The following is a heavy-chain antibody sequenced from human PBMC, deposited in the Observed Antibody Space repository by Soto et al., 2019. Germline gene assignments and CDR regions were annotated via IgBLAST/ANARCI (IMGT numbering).Heavy chain of an antibody. CDR2: ISYDGSNK. CDR1: GFTFSSYG. D-gene: IGHD3-9*01. CDR3: AKDALRYFAWPNPDYYYYGMDV. J-gene: IGHJ6*02. V-gene: IGHV3-30*18. Sequence: QVQLVESGGGVVQPGRSLRLSCAASGFTFSSYGMHWVRQAPGKGLEWVAVISYDGSNKYYADSVKGRFTISRDNSKNTLYLQMNSLRAEDTAVYYCAKDALRYFAWPNPDYYYYGMDVWGQGTTVTVSS.